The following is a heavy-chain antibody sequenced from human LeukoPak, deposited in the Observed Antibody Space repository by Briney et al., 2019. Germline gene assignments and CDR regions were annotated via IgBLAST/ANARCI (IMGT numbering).Heavy chain of an antibody. CDR3: ARVKDGHYGDHVIDY. CDR2: IDYSGSN. V-gene: IGHV4-59*12. Sequence: SETLSLTCTVSGGSINIYYWSWIRQPPGKGLEWIGYIDYSGSNSYNPSLKSRVTISVDSSKNQFSLKLSSVTAADTAVYYCARVKDGHYGDHVIDYWGQGTLVTVSS. CDR1: GGSINIYY. J-gene: IGHJ4*02. D-gene: IGHD4-17*01.